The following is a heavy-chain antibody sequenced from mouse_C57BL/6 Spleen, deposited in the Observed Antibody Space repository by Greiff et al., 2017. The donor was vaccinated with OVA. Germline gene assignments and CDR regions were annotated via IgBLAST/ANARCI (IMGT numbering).Heavy chain of an antibody. V-gene: IGHV2-2*01. D-gene: IGHD2-4*01. J-gene: IGHJ4*01. Sequence: VKLVESGPGLVQPSQSLSITCTVSGFSLTSYGVHWVRQSPGKGLEWLGVIWSGGSTDYNAAFISRLSISKDNSKSQVFFKMNSLQADDTAIYYCARKYDYDGGDYYAMDYWGQGTSVTVSS. CDR3: ARKYDYDGGDYYAMDY. CDR1: GFSLTSYG. CDR2: IWSGGST.